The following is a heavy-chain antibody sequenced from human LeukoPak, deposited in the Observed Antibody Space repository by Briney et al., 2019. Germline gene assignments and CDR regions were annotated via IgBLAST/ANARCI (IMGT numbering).Heavy chain of an antibody. CDR1: GFTFSSYA. Sequence: GGSLRLSCAASGFTFSSYATSWVRQAPGKGLVWVSRIASDGSSTTYADSVKGRFSISRDNAKNTLYLQMNSLRVEDTAVYYCARGRPHGNDYWGQGTLVTVSS. CDR3: ARGRPHGNDY. J-gene: IGHJ4*02. D-gene: IGHD4-23*01. CDR2: IASDGSST. V-gene: IGHV3-74*01.